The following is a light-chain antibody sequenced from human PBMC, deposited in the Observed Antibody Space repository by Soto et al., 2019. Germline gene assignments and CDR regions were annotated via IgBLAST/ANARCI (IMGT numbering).Light chain of an antibody. J-gene: IGLJ1*01. CDR1: SSDVGGYDY. Sequence: QSALTQPASVSGSPGQSITISCTGTSSDVGGYDYVSWFQQYPGKAPELMIYDVSNRPSGISNRFSGSKSGNTASLTISGLQAEDEADYYCSSHTSSSTRVFGSGTKVTVL. CDR2: DVS. V-gene: IGLV2-14*01. CDR3: SSHTSSSTRV.